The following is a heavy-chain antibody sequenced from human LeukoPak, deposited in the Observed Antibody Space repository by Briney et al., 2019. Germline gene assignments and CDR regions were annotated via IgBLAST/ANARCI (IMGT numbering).Heavy chain of an antibody. D-gene: IGHD4-11*01. J-gene: IGHJ4*02. CDR2: LSHVGAIT. Sequence: PGMSLRLSCEASGFTFTSQAVHWVRQAAGKGLEGVAGLSHVGAITFYSDSVKGRFTVSRDSFNNTLFLQMNSLRVKDSAVYYCARDIRAYIQSDGYFDHWGRGTQVTVSS. V-gene: IGHV3-30*04. CDR1: GFTFTSQA. CDR3: ARDIRAYIQSDGYFDH.